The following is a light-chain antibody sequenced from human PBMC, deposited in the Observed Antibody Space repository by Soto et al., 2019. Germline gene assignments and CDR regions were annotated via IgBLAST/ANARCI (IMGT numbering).Light chain of an antibody. Sequence: EIVLTQSPATLSVSPGERFTLSCMASQNIISNLAWYQQKSGQSPRLLIYGASTRATDIPARFSGSGSGTEFTLTISSLQSEDFAVYYCQRYNNWPITFGQGTRLEIK. V-gene: IGKV3-15*01. CDR2: GAS. J-gene: IGKJ5*01. CDR3: QRYNNWPIT. CDR1: QNIISN.